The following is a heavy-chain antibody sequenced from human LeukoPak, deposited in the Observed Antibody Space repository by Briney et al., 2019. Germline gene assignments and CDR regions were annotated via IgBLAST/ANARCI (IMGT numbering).Heavy chain of an antibody. Sequence: ASVKVSCKASGYTFTGYYMHWVRQAPGQGLEWMGWINPNSGGTNYAQKFQGRVTMTRDTSISTAYMELRSLRSDDTAVYYCARDLGGYGMVPKYNWFDPWGQGTLVTVSS. D-gene: IGHD5-12*01. J-gene: IGHJ5*02. CDR2: INPNSGGT. CDR3: ARDLGGYGMVPKYNWFDP. CDR1: GYTFTGYY. V-gene: IGHV1-2*02.